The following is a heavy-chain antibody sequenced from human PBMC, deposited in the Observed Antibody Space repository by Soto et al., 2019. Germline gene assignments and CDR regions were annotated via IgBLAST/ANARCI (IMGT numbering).Heavy chain of an antibody. Sequence: ASVKVSCKASGYTFTGCAMHWVRQAPGQRLEWMGWINAGNGNTKYSQKFQGWVTMTRDTSISTAYMELSRLRSDDTAVYYCARGTTVVTGPYDYWGQGTLVTVSS. V-gene: IGHV1-3*01. D-gene: IGHD4-17*01. CDR1: GYTFTGCA. CDR2: INAGNGNT. J-gene: IGHJ4*02. CDR3: ARGTTVVTGPYDY.